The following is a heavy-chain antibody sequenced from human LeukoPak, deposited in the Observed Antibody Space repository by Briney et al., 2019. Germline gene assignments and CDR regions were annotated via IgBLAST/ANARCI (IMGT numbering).Heavy chain of an antibody. D-gene: IGHD4-17*01. Sequence: PGGTLRLSCAASGFTFSSFNMHWVRQAPGKGLVWVSRLKSDGSTAMYADSVQGRFTISRDNARNTVHLLMSSLTVEDTGVYYCARGIYGAPVAFAPGARGARVPVPPASTRGQ. CDR2: LKSDGSTA. J-gene: IGHJ3*01. CDR1: GFTFSSFN. CDR3: ARGIYGAPVAFAPGARGARVPVPPAST. V-gene: IGHV3-74*03.